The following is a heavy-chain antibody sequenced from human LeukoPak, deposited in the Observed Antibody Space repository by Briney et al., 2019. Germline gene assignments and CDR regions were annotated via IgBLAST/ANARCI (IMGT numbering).Heavy chain of an antibody. CDR1: GFTFSNTW. D-gene: IGHD1-1*01. V-gene: IGHV3-15*01. CDR2: IKIKIDGATA. CDR3: AKDALNDLYAFDI. Sequence: GGSLRLSCAASGFTFSNTWMSWVRQAPGKGLEWVGCIKIKIDGATADYAAPVKGRFTISRDNSKNTLYLQMNSLRAEDTAVYHCAKDALNDLYAFDIWGQGTMVTVSS. J-gene: IGHJ3*02.